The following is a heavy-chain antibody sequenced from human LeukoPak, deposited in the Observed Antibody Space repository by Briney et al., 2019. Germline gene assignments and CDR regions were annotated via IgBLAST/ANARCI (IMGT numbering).Heavy chain of an antibody. V-gene: IGHV1-69*05. CDR3: ARGPLSGLLDLGP. CDR1: GYTFTSYG. Sequence: AASVKVSCKASGYTFTSYGISWVRQAPGQGLEWMGGIIPIFGTANYAQKFQGRVTITTDESTSTAYMELSSLRSEDTAVYYCARGPLSGLLDLGPWGQGTLVTVSS. CDR2: IIPIFGTA. D-gene: IGHD6-25*01. J-gene: IGHJ5*02.